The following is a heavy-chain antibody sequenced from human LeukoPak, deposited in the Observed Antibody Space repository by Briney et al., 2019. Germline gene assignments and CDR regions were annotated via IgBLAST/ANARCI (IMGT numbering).Heavy chain of an antibody. CDR3: VGFYETY. J-gene: IGHJ4*02. V-gene: IGHV3-74*01. CDR1: GNYW. D-gene: IGHD2/OR15-2a*01. Sequence: AGGSLRLSCAASGNYWMHWVRQAPGKGLLWVSHINSDGSWTTYADSVKGRFTISKDNAKNTVYLQMNNLRAEDTAVYYCVGFYETYWGRGTLVTVSS. CDR2: INSDGSWT.